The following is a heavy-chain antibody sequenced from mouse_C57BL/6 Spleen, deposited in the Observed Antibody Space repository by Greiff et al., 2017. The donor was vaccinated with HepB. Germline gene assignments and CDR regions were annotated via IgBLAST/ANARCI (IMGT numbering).Heavy chain of an antibody. CDR3: ARGRHYYGSSSYAMDY. CDR2: INYDGSST. Sequence: EVKLVESEGGLVQPGSSMKLSCTASGFTFSDYYMAWVRQVPEKGLEWVANINYDGSSTYYLDSLKSRFIISRDNAKNILYLQMSSLKSEDTATYYCARGRHYYGSSSYAMDYWGQGTSVTVSS. V-gene: IGHV5-16*01. CDR1: GFTFSDYY. D-gene: IGHD1-1*01. J-gene: IGHJ4*01.